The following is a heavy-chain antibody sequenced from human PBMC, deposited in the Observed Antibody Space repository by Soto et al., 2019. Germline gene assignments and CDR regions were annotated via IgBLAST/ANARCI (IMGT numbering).Heavy chain of an antibody. D-gene: IGHD1-1*01. J-gene: IGHJ6*02. V-gene: IGHV3-33*01. CDR3: AGEVGTRTDHYYYYGMDV. CDR1: GFTFSSYG. Sequence: QVQLVESGGGVVQPGRSLRLSCAASGFTFSSYGMHWVRQAPGKGPEWVAVIWYDGSNKYYADSVKGRFTISRDNSKNTLYLQMNSLRAEDTAVYYCAGEVGTRTDHYYYYGMDVWGQGTTVTVSS. CDR2: IWYDGSNK.